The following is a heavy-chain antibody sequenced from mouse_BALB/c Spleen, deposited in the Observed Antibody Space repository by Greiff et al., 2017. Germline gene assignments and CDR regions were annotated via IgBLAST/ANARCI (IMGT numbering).Heavy chain of an antibody. CDR3: ARGYGNYGKAWFAY. D-gene: IGHD2-10*02. Sequence: QVQLQQSGAELVKPGASVKLSCKASGYTFTSYYMYWVKQRPGQGLEWIGEINPSNGGTNFNEKFKSKATLTVDKSSSTAYMQLSSLTSEDSAVYYCARGYGNYGKAWFAYWGQGTLVTVSA. V-gene: IGHV1S81*02. CDR2: INPSNGGT. J-gene: IGHJ3*01. CDR1: GYTFTSYY.